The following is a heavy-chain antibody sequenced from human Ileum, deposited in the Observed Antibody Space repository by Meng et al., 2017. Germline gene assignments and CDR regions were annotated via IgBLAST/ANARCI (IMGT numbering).Heavy chain of an antibody. D-gene: IGHD3-22*01. Sequence: SETLSLTCAVSGYSISSGYYWGWIRQSPGKGLEWIASIFHSGTTYYNPSLESRVTVSADTSKNQFSLKLTSVTAADTAVYYCARTRYYSSSGYYEFGYWGQGTWVTVSS. CDR1: GYSISSGYY. CDR2: IFHSGTT. V-gene: IGHV4-38-2*01. J-gene: IGHJ4*02. CDR3: ARTRYYSSSGYYEFGY.